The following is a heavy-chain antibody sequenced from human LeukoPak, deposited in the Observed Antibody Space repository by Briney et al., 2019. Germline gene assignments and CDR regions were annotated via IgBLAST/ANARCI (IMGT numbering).Heavy chain of an antibody. CDR2: ISYDGSNK. CDR1: GFTFSSYA. V-gene: IGHV3-30*04. D-gene: IGHD5-12*01. Sequence: GGSLRLSCAASGFTFSSYAMHWVRQAPGKGLEWVAVISYDGSNKYYADSVKGRFTISRDNSKNTLYLQMNSLRAEDTAVYYCARDDWLRFDYWGQGTLVTVSS. CDR3: ARDDWLRFDY. J-gene: IGHJ4*02.